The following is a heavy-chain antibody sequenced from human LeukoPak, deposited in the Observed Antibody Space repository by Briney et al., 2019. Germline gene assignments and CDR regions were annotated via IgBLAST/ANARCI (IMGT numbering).Heavy chain of an antibody. Sequence: ASVKVSCKASGNTFTGYYIHWVRQAPGQGLEWMGWINPNSGGTNYAQEFQGRVTMTRDTSISTAYMELRLRSDDTAVYYCERSRNSHDYGDYYFDCWGQGTLVTVSS. CDR1: GNTFTGYY. J-gene: IGHJ4*02. D-gene: IGHD4-17*01. CDR2: INPNSGGT. V-gene: IGHV1-2*02. CDR3: ERSRNSHDYGDYYFDC.